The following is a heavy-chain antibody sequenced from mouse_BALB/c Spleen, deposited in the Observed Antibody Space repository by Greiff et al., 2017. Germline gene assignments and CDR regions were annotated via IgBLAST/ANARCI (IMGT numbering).Heavy chain of an antibody. V-gene: IGHV1S81*02. Sequence: QVQLKQPGAELVKPGASVKLSCKASGYTFTSYWMHWVKQRPGQGLEWIGEINPSNGRTNYNEKFKSKATLTVDKSSSTAYMQLSSLTSEDSAVYYCARWDYGNYGYYAMDYWGQGTSVTVSS. D-gene: IGHD2-1*01. CDR3: ARWDYGNYGYYAMDY. CDR2: INPSNGRT. CDR1: GYTFTSYW. J-gene: IGHJ4*01.